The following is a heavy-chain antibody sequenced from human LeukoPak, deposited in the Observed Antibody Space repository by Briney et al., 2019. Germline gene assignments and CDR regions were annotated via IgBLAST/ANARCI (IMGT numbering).Heavy chain of an antibody. CDR2: IYETGST. D-gene: IGHD3-10*01. J-gene: IGHJ4*02. Sequence: PSGTLSLTCRVSVGSLRSSSYYWGWIRQPPGGGVGWIGNIYETGSTNYNPSLKGRVTISVDTSKNQFSLKLSSVTAADTAAYYCARHEPKPFFNYSGTGSLDSWGQGTLVTVSS. V-gene: IGHV4-39*01. CDR1: VGSLRSSSYY. CDR3: ARHEPKPFFNYSGTGSLDS.